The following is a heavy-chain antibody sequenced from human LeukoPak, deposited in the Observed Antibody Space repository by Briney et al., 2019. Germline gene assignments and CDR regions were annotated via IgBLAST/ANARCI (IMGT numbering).Heavy chain of an antibody. Sequence: GESLRISCKGSGYSFTTYWISWVRQMPGKGLEWMGRIDPSDSYTNYSPSFQGHVTISADKSFSTAYLQWTSLKASDTAMYYRARHAKAYGSSCDYWGQGTLVTVSS. J-gene: IGHJ4*02. V-gene: IGHV5-10-1*01. D-gene: IGHD6-13*01. CDR3: ARHAKAYGSSCDY. CDR2: IDPSDSYT. CDR1: GYSFTTYW.